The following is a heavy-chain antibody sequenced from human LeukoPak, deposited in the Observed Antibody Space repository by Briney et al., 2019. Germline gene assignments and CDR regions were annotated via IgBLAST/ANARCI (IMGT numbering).Heavy chain of an antibody. Sequence: GGSLRPSCAASGLTFSSYTMNWVRQAPGKGLEWVSSITSSSSYIYYADSVKGRFTISRDNAKNSLYLQMNSLRAEDTAVYYCAKDQDCSSTSCYNAFDIWGQGTMVTVSS. CDR1: GLTFSSYT. V-gene: IGHV3-21*01. J-gene: IGHJ3*02. D-gene: IGHD2-2*02. CDR2: ITSSSSYI. CDR3: AKDQDCSSTSCYNAFDI.